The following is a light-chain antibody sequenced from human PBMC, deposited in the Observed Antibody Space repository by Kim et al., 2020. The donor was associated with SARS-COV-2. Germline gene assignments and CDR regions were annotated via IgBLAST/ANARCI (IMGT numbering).Light chain of an antibody. J-gene: IGKJ5*01. CDR2: DAS. CDR1: QSVSSY. Sequence: LSPGERATLSGRASQSVSSYLAWYQQKPGQAPRLLIYDASNRATGIPARFSGSGSGTDFTLTISSLEPEDFAVYYCQQRSNWITFGQGTRLEMK. V-gene: IGKV3-11*01. CDR3: QQRSNWIT.